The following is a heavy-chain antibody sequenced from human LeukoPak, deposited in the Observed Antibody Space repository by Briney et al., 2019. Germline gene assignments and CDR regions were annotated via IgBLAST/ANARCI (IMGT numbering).Heavy chain of an antibody. CDR3: ARVDCSGASCYLDR. Sequence: GGSLRLSCAASGFTFSKYNMNWVRQSPGKGLEWVSSISSGSYYLTYRDSVKGRFTISRDNAKSSLFLVMNSLRAEDTAVYYCARVDCSGASCYLDRWGQGTLVTVSS. D-gene: IGHD2-15*01. J-gene: IGHJ4*02. CDR1: GFTFSKYN. V-gene: IGHV3-21*01. CDR2: ISSGSYYL.